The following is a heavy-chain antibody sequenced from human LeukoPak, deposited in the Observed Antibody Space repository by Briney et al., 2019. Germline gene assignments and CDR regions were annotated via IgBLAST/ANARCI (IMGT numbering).Heavy chain of an antibody. J-gene: IGHJ3*02. CDR3: ALRARGSGYYGSGSYSRAFDI. V-gene: IGHV1-2*02. CDR2: INPNSGGT. D-gene: IGHD3-10*01. CDR1: CYTFTCYY. Sequence: ASVKVSFKASCYTFTCYYMHWVRPPPGQGLGWMGWINPNSGGTNYAQKFQGRVTMTRDTSISTAYMELSRLRSDDTAVYYGALRARGSGYYGSGSYSRAFDIWGQGTMVTVSS.